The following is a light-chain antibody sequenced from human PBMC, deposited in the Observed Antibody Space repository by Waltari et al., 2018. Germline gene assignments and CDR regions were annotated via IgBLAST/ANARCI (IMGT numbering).Light chain of an antibody. CDR1: TSVSSY. V-gene: IGKV3-11*01. CDR2: DAS. J-gene: IGKJ2*01. Sequence: EIVLTQSPATLSLSPGERATLSCRASTSVSSYLAWYQQKPGQAPRLLIYDASNRATGIPARFSGSGSGTDFTLTISSLEPEDFAVYYCQQRSNWPPYTFGQGTKLEIK. CDR3: QQRSNWPPYT.